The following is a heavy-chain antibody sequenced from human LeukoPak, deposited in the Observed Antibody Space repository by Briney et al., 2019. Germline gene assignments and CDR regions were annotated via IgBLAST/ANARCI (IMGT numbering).Heavy chain of an antibody. D-gene: IGHD6-6*01. CDR1: GFTFDDYG. J-gene: IGHJ5*02. CDR3: ARDALVAARLGWFDP. CDR2: INWNGGST. V-gene: IGHV3-20*04. Sequence: GGSLRLSCAASGFTFDDYGMSWVRHAPGKGLEWVSGINWNGGSTGYADSVKGRFTISRDNAKNSLYLQMHSLRAEDTALYYCARDALVAARLGWFDPWGQGTLVTVSS.